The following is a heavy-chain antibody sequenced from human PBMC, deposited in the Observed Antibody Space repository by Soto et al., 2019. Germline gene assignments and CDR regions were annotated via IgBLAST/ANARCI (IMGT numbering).Heavy chain of an antibody. J-gene: IGHJ6*02. V-gene: IGHV3-53*01. CDR1: GFTVSNNY. Sequence: PGGSLRLSCAASGFTVSNNYMSWVRQAPGKGLEWVSVIYSGGGTYYADSVKGRFTISRDNSRDTLYLQLNSLRAEDTAVYYCARAGSGTYFVYHYGMDVWGQGTTVTVS. CDR3: ARAGSGTYFVYHYGMDV. CDR2: IYSGGGT. D-gene: IGHD3-10*01.